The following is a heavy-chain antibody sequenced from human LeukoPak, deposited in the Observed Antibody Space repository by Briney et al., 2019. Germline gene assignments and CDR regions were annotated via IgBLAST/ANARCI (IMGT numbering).Heavy chain of an antibody. CDR2: ISGSGGST. Sequence: GGSLRLSCAASGFTFSSYAMSWVRQAPGKGVEWVSAISGSGGSTYYADSVKGRFTISRDNSKNTLYLQMNSLRAEDTAVYYCARGPPPSITIFGVVITNFDYWGQGTLVTVSS. D-gene: IGHD3-3*01. V-gene: IGHV3-23*01. CDR1: GFTFSSYA. J-gene: IGHJ4*02. CDR3: ARGPPPSITIFGVVITNFDY.